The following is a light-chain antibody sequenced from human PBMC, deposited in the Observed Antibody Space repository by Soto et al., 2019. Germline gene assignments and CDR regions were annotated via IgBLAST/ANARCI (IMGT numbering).Light chain of an antibody. J-gene: IGLJ3*02. Sequence: QSALTQPRSVSGSPGQSVTISCTGSSSDVGGYNYVSWYQQHPGKAPKPMIYDVSKRPSGVPDRFSGSKSGNMASLTISGLQTEDEADYYCCSYAGSYTLVFGGGTKLTVL. CDR3: CSYAGSYTLV. CDR2: DVS. CDR1: SSDVGGYNY. V-gene: IGLV2-11*01.